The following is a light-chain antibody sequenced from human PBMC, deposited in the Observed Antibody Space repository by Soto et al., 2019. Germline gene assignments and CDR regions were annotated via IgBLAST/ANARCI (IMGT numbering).Light chain of an antibody. CDR2: DAS. CDR3: QRYDSLPPT. V-gene: IGKV1-33*01. J-gene: IGKJ5*01. CDR1: RDIGKY. Sequence: DIQMTQSPSSLSASVGDRVTITCQASRDIGKYLNWFQEKPGKAPKLLIYDASNLQTGVPSRFSGSGSGTDFTFTISSLQPEDFATYYCQRYDSLPPTFGQGTRVESK.